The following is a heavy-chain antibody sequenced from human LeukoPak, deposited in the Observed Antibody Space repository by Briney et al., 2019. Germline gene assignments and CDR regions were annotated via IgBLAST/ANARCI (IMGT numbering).Heavy chain of an antibody. CDR2: ISSSSSYI. D-gene: IGHD3-16*01. Sequence: GGSLRLSCAASGFTFSSYTMNWVRQAPGKGLEWVSSISSSSSYIYYADSVKGRFTISRDNAKNSLYLQMNSLRAEDTAVYYCARGRGSYPNYFDFWGQGTLATVSS. CDR3: ARGRGSYPNYFDF. CDR1: GFTFSSYT. J-gene: IGHJ4*02. V-gene: IGHV3-21*01.